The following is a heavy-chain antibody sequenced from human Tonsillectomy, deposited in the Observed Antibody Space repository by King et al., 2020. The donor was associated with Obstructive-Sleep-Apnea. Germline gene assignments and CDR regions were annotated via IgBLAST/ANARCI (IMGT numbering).Heavy chain of an antibody. J-gene: IGHJ6*02. D-gene: IGHD3-10*01. Sequence: VQLVESGGGLVQPGGSLRLSCEASAFTFSGLTFSSYAMNWVRQAPGKGLEWVSAISGSGDSTYYANSVKGRFTISRDNSKNTLYLQMNSLRAEDTAVYYCANLYYGPRLYGMDVWGQGTTVTVSS. V-gene: IGHV3-23*04. CDR1: AFTFSGLTFSSYA. CDR2: ISGSGDST. CDR3: ANLYYGPRLYGMDV.